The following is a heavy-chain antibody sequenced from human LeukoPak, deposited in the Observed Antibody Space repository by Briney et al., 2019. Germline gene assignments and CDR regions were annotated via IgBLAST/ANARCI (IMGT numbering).Heavy chain of an antibody. D-gene: IGHD3-16*01. CDR2: IKQDGSEK. V-gene: IGHV3-7*01. CDR1: GFTFSSYW. Sequence: GGSLRLSCAASGFTFSSYWISWVRQAPGKGLEWVANIKQDGSEKYYVDSVKGRFTISRDNTKNSLYLQMNSLRVEDTAVYYCARNYYESGGLYFRSYYYLDLWSTETTVTVSS. CDR3: ARNYYESGGLYFRSYYYLDL. J-gene: IGHJ6*03.